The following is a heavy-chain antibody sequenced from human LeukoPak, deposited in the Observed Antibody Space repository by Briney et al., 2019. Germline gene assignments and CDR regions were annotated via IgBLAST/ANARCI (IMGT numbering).Heavy chain of an antibody. D-gene: IGHD3-10*01. V-gene: IGHV4-34*01. Sequence: PSETLSLTCAVYGGSFSGYYWSWIRQPPGKGLEWVGEINHSGSTSYNPSLKRRVTISVDTSKNQFSLKLSSVPAADTAVYYCARGITMVRGVIRKTYNWFDPWGQGTLVTVSS. CDR2: INHSGST. J-gene: IGHJ5*02. CDR3: ARGITMVRGVIRKTYNWFDP. CDR1: GGSFSGYY.